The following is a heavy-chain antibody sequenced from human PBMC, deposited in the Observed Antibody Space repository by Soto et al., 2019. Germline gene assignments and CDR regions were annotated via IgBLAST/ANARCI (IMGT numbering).Heavy chain of an antibody. Sequence: GGSLRLSCAASGFTFGSFWMSWVRRTPGKGLEWVANINPDGIEKYYVDSVKGRFTVSRDNAKNSLYLQMNSLRVEDTAVYYCARHGTYRPLGYWGKGTLVTGSS. J-gene: IGHJ4*02. CDR1: GFTFGSFW. V-gene: IGHV3-7*01. CDR3: ARHGTYRPLGY. CDR2: INPDGIEK. D-gene: IGHD3-16*02.